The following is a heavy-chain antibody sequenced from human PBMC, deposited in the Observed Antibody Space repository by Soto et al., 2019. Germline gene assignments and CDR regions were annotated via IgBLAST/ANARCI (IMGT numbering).Heavy chain of an antibody. J-gene: IGHJ4*02. V-gene: IGHV4-34*01. CDR1: GGSFSGYY. CDR2: INHSGST. Sequence: AETLSLTCAVYGGSFSGYYWSWIRQPPGKGLEWIGEINHSGSTNYNPSLKSRVTISVDTSKNQFSLKLSSVTAEDTAIYYCAAGLDYWGQGTLVTVSS. CDR3: AAGLDY.